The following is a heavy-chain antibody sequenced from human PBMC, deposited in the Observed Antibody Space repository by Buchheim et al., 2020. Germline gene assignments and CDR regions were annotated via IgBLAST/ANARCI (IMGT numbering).Heavy chain of an antibody. D-gene: IGHD2-15*01. J-gene: IGHJ6*02. Sequence: QVQLVQSGAEVKKPGASVKVSCKASGYTFTGYYMHWVRQAPGQGLEWMGWINPNSGGTNYAQKFQGWVTMTRDTSISTVYMELSRLRSDDTAVYYCARDGNCSGGSCYSDPHYYYYGMDVWGQGTT. CDR3: ARDGNCSGGSCYSDPHYYYYGMDV. V-gene: IGHV1-2*04. CDR2: INPNSGGT. CDR1: GYTFTGYY.